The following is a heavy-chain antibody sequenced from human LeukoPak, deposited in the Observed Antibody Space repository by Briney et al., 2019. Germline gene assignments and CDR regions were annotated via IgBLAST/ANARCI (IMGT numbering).Heavy chain of an antibody. CDR2: INRDGSEK. J-gene: IGHJ4*02. CDR1: GFNFSNYW. D-gene: IGHD5-18*01. CDR3: ARRRGYSYGRNNYYFDY. Sequence: GGSLRLSCAASGFNFSNYWMSWVRQTPGKGLEWVANINRDGSEKYYVDSVEGQFAISRDNAKNSLFLQMNSLRVEDTAVYYCARRRGYSYGRNNYYFDYWGQGTLVTVSS. V-gene: IGHV3-7*03.